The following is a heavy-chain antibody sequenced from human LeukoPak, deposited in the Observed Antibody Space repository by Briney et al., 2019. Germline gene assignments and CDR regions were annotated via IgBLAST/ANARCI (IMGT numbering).Heavy chain of an antibody. D-gene: IGHD3-10*01. CDR2: IWYDGSNK. CDR1: GFTFNSYG. V-gene: IGHV3-33*01. CDR3: ARDRVRLHRITMVQGRVGALPTDP. J-gene: IGHJ5*02. Sequence: GGSLRLSCAASGFTFNSYGMRWVRQAPGKGLEWVAVIWYDGSNKYYADSVKRRFTISRDNHKNTLYLKNNSQRAEDTAVYYCARDRVRLHRITMVQGRVGALPTDPWGQGTLVTVSS.